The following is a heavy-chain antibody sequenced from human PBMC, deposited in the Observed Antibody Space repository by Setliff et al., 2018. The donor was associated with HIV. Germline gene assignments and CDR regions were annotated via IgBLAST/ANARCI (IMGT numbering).Heavy chain of an antibody. CDR2: IYDRGGT. CDR3: ARADCSGGSCYSPGY. J-gene: IGHJ4*02. CDR1: DDSIRSSH. V-gene: IGHV4-59*12. D-gene: IGHD2-15*01. Sequence: SETLSLTCSVSDDSIRSSHWNWVRLPPGKGLEWIGYIYDRGGTNYNPSLKSRVTISLDTSKNQFSLKLNSVTAADTAVYYCARADCSGGSCYSPGYWGQGTLVTVSS.